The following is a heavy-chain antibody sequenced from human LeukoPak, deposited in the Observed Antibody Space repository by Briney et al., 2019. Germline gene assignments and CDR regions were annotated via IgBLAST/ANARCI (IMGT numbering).Heavy chain of an antibody. Sequence: SEALSLTCKVSGGSVGSFSWSWIRQSPGKGLERNGFIYYNGGTSYNHSLMSRVAISVDRSKSQFSLRLSSVTAADTALYYCARAVGYYGSGTSGEEWFDPWGQGTLVTVSS. J-gene: IGHJ5*02. CDR1: GGSVGSFS. D-gene: IGHD3-10*01. V-gene: IGHV4-59*08. CDR3: ARAVGYYGSGTSGEEWFDP. CDR2: IYYNGGT.